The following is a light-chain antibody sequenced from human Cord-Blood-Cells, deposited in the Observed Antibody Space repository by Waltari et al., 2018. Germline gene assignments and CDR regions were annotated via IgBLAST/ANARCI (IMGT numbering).Light chain of an antibody. V-gene: IGKV3-20*01. CDR3: QQYGSSRLT. J-gene: IGKJ4*01. CDR2: GAS. Sequence: VLTKSPGTLPLSPGERATLSCRASQSVSSSDIAWYQQKPGPAPRLLIYGASSRATGLPDRFSGSGSGTDFTLTISRLEPEDFAVYYCQQYGSSRLTFGGGTKVEIK. CDR1: QSVSSSD.